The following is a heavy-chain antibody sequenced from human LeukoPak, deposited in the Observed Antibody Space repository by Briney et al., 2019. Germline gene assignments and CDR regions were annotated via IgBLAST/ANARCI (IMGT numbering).Heavy chain of an antibody. V-gene: IGHV3-74*01. CDR1: GFSLTYYW. Sequence: GGSLRLSCAASGFSLTYYWIHWVRQVPGKGLVWVSRINGDGSTTNYADSVKGRFTLSRDSAKNTVYLQMNSLRAEDTGLYYCARETELAVAGQGDLWGQGTLVTASS. CDR2: INGDGSTT. D-gene: IGHD6-19*01. J-gene: IGHJ5*02. CDR3: ARETELAVAGQGDL.